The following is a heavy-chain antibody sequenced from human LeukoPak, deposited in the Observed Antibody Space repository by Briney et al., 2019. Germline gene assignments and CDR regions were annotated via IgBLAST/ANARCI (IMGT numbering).Heavy chain of an antibody. Sequence: GGSLRLSCAVPGFTVSSNHMSWVRQAPGKGLEWVSVIYNDGNTYYTDSVKRRFTISRDNYKNTILLQMNSLRADDTAMYYCARDREVVTARAQMDIWGKGTTVTVSS. J-gene: IGHJ6*04. CDR2: IYNDGNT. D-gene: IGHD2-21*02. CDR3: ARDREVVTARAQMDI. CDR1: GFTVSSNH. V-gene: IGHV3-53*01.